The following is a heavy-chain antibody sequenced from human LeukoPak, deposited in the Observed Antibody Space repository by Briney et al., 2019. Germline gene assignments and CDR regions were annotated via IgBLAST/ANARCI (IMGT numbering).Heavy chain of an antibody. CDR1: GGSISSGSYY. CDR2: IYTSGST. CDR3: ARDSTTVVTAEDY. D-gene: IGHD4-23*01. J-gene: IGHJ4*02. V-gene: IGHV4-61*02. Sequence: SETLSLTCTVSGGSISSGSYYWSWIRQPAGKGLEWIGRIYTSGSTNYNPSLKSRVTISVDTSKNQFSLKLSSVTAADTAVYYCARDSTTVVTAEDYWGQGTLVTVSS.